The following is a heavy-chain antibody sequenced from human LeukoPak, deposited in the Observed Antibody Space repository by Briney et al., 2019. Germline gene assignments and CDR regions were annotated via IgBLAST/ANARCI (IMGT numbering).Heavy chain of an antibody. V-gene: IGHV3-7*01. D-gene: IGHD5-12*01. CDR2: IRQDGSEK. J-gene: IGHJ4*02. Sequence: GGSLRLSCAASGFTFSSYGMGWVRQAPGKGLEWVADIRQDGSEKYYVDSVKGRFTISRDTAKDSLYLQMNSLRAADTAVYSCARDRGHSGYDIYDYWGQGTLVTVSS. CDR1: GFTFSSYG. CDR3: ARDRGHSGYDIYDY.